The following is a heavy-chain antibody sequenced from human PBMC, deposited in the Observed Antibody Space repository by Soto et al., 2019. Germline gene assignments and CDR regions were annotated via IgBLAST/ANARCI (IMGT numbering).Heavy chain of an antibody. Sequence: GSLRLSCAASGFTFSSYSMNWVRQAPGKGLEWVSSISSSSSYIYYADSVKGRFTISRDNAKNSLYLQMNSLRAEDTAVYYCARDQPQDDFWSGYSLYYYYYYMDVWGKGTTVTVSS. CDR2: ISSSSSYI. CDR3: ARDQPQDDFWSGYSLYYYYYYMDV. D-gene: IGHD3-3*01. J-gene: IGHJ6*03. CDR1: GFTFSSYS. V-gene: IGHV3-21*01.